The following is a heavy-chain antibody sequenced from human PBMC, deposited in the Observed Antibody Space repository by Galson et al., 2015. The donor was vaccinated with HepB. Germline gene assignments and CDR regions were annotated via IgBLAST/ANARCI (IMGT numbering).Heavy chain of an antibody. V-gene: IGHV5-51*03. CDR2: LYPCDSDT. J-gene: IGHJ4*02. CDR1: GYSFSSHW. CDR3: ARGFDLGATRFDY. D-gene: IGHD1-26*01. Sequence: QSGAEVTRPGESLKISCKGLGYSFSSHWIGWVRQVPGKGLEWMGILYPCDSDTRYSPSFQGPVTISADKSITTAYLQWSSLKAADTAMYYCARGFDLGATRFDYWGQGTLVTVSS.